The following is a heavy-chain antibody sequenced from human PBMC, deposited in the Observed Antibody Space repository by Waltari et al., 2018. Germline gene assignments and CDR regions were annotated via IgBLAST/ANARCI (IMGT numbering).Heavy chain of an antibody. CDR2: ICSGGST. CDR1: GFTVSSNY. V-gene: IGHV3-53*01. CDR3: AREGYYYGSGRPRRDY. D-gene: IGHD3-10*01. J-gene: IGHJ4*02. Sequence: EVQLVESGGGLIQPGGSLRLSCAASGFTVSSNYMSWVRQAPGKGLEVVSVICSGGSTYYADSGKGRFTISSDKSKNTLYLQMNSLRAEDTAVYYCAREGYYYGSGRPRRDYWGQGTLVTVSS.